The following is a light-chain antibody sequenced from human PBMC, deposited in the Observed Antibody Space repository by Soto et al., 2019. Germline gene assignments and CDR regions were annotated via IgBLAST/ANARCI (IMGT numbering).Light chain of an antibody. CDR1: QSISTY. Sequence: DLQMTQSPSSLSASVGDRVTITCRASQSISTYLNWYQQKPGKAPKLLIYAASDLQSGVPSRFSGSRSGTDLILTISSLQPEDVATYYCQQSYRAPYTFGQGTKLEI. J-gene: IGKJ2*01. CDR2: AAS. V-gene: IGKV1-39*01. CDR3: QQSYRAPYT.